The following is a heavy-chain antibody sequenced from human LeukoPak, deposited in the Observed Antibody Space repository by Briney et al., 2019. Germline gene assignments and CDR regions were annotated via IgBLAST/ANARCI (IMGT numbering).Heavy chain of an antibody. V-gene: IGHV3-48*03. D-gene: IGHD3-9*01. CDR3: ARAPPRYFDWLFREEYFDY. CDR1: GFTFSSYE. J-gene: IGHJ4*02. Sequence: GGSLRPSCAASGFTFSSYEMNWVRQAPGKGLEWVSYISSSGSTIYYADSVKGRFTISRDNAKNSLYLQMNSLRAEDTAVYYCARAPPRYFDWLFREEYFDYWGQGTLVTVSS. CDR2: ISSSGSTI.